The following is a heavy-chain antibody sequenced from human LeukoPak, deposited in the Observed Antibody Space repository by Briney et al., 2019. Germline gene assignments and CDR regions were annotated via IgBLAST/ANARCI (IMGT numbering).Heavy chain of an antibody. J-gene: IGHJ6*02. V-gene: IGHV3-48*01. D-gene: IGHD3-3*01. CDR2: ISSSMSIT. CDR3: ASSDHSFGYNYYGMDV. Sequence: GGSLRLSCAASGFSLSGYSMNWVRQTPGKGLEWISYISSSMSITYYADSVKGRFTISRDNSKNTLYLQMNSLRAEDTAVYYCASSDHSFGYNYYGMDVWGQGTTVTVSS. CDR1: GFSLSGYS.